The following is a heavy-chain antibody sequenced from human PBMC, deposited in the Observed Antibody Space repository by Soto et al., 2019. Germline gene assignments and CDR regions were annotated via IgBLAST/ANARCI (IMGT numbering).Heavy chain of an antibody. J-gene: IGHJ4*02. CDR1: GFSLSTSGLG. Sequence: QITLKESGPTLVKPTQTLTLTCTFSGFSLSTSGLGVGWIRQPPGKALEWLALIYWDDDKRYSPSLQSRLTITKDTSKNQVVLTMTSMDPVDTATYYCAHRSYGLLDYWGQGTRVTVSS. V-gene: IGHV2-5*02. CDR3: AHRSYGLLDY. D-gene: IGHD5-18*01. CDR2: IYWDDDK.